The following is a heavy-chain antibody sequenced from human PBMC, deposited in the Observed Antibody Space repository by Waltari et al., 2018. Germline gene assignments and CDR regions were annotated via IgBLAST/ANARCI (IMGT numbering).Heavy chain of an antibody. CDR2: ISDSGGTT. Sequence: EVLLLESGGGLVQAGGSLRLSCAASGFTFSSHVMTWVRQAPGKGLEWVSAISDSGGTTYYADSVKGRFTISRDNSKNTLYLQMNSLRAEDTAVYYCAKGKGGVVGATNFGSWGQGTVVTVSS. D-gene: IGHD1-26*01. CDR1: GFTFSSHV. V-gene: IGHV3-23*01. CDR3: AKGKGGVVGATNFGS. J-gene: IGHJ4*02.